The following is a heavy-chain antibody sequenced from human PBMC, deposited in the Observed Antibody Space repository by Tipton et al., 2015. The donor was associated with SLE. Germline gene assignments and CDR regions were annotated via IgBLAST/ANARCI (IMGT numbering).Heavy chain of an antibody. CDR2: IFYSGSG. CDR3: ARHRSVEYWSDL. V-gene: IGHV4-39*01. D-gene: IGHD2/OR15-2a*01. Sequence: TLSLTCKVSGGSISGTNYYWGWIRQAPGQGLEWIGNIFYSGSGYDNPTLESRVTISVDTANNQFSLKMTSLTAADTGVYFCARHRSVEYWSDLWGQGTLVTVSS. CDR1: GGSISGTNYY. J-gene: IGHJ5*02.